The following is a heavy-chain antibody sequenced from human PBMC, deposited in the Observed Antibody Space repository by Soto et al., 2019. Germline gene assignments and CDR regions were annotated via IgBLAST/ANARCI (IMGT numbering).Heavy chain of an antibody. Sequence: RASVKVSCKASGVTFSSYAISWVRQAPGQGLEWMGGIIPIFGTANYAQKFQGRVTITADESTSTAYMELSSLRSEDTAVYYCARDRLGYSGYDYMSRRNTYYYYYGMDVWGQGTTVTVSS. CDR3: ARDRLGYSGYDYMSRRNTYYYYYGMDV. CDR2: IIPIFGTA. V-gene: IGHV1-69*13. CDR1: GVTFSSYA. D-gene: IGHD5-12*01. J-gene: IGHJ6*02.